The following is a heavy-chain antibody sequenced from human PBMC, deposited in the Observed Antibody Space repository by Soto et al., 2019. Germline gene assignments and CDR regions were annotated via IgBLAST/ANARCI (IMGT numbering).Heavy chain of an antibody. Sequence: EVQLVESGGGLVQPGGSLRLSCAASGFIFTNYWIHWVRQAPGEGLVWVSRVKRDGITTMFADSVKGRFTISRDNAKDKVYVQMNSLGAEDTAVDYCARGAFGAYCLDYWGQGTLVTVSS. D-gene: IGHD3-3*01. V-gene: IGHV3-74*03. CDR3: ARGAFGAYCLDY. J-gene: IGHJ4*02. CDR1: GFIFTNYW. CDR2: VKRDGITT.